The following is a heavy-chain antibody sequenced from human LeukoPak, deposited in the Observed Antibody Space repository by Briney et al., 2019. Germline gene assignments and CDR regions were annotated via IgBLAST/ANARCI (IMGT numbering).Heavy chain of an antibody. V-gene: IGHV3-30*18. D-gene: IGHD1-26*01. Sequence: GGSLRLSCAASGFTFSSYGMHWVRQAPGKGLEWVAVISYDGSNKYYADSVKGRFTISRDNSKNTLYLQMNSLRAEDTAVYYCAKNSGSYGGYYYYYMDVWGKGTTVTVSS. CDR1: GFTFSSYG. CDR3: AKNSGSYGGYYYYYMDV. CDR2: ISYDGSNK. J-gene: IGHJ6*03.